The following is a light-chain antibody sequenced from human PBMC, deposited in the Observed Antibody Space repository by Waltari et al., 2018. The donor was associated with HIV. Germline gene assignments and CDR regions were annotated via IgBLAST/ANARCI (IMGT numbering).Light chain of an antibody. CDR3: QQYYSTPPT. CDR1: QNLFYSSNNKNY. Sequence: DFVMTQSPDSLAVSLAGGTTIKCKSSQNLFYSSNNKNYLAWYQHKPGQPPKLLFYWASTRESGVPDRFSGSGSGTNFTLTISSLQADDVAVYFCQQYYSTPPTFGQGTKLEI. CDR2: WAS. J-gene: IGKJ2*01. V-gene: IGKV4-1*01.